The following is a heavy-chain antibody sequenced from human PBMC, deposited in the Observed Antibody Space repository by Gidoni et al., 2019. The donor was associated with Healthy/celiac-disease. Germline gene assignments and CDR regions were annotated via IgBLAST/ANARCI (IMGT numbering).Heavy chain of an antibody. J-gene: IGHJ4*02. CDR2: INPSGGST. V-gene: IGHV1-46*01. Sequence: QVQLVQSGAEVKQPGASVKVSCKASGFTFTSYYMHWVRQAHGQGLEWMGIINPSGGSTSYAQKFQGRVTMTRDTSTSTVYMELSSLRSEDTAVYYCARVGGVTGTTTEFDYWGQGTLVTVSS. D-gene: IGHD1-20*01. CDR1: GFTFTSYY. CDR3: ARVGGVTGTTTEFDY.